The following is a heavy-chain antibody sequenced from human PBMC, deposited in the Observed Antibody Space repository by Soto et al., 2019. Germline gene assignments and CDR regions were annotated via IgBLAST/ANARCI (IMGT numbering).Heavy chain of an antibody. CDR1: GGSVSSSTYY. V-gene: IGHV4-39*01. CDR2: FYYSGST. D-gene: IGHD1-1*01. J-gene: IGHJ3*02. CDR3: ARHHGTYYDAFDI. Sequence: QLQLQESGPGLVKPSETLSLTCTVAGGSVSSSTYYWGWIRQPPGKGLEWIATFYYSGSTYHNPSLNSRVNISADTSKNQFSLKLSSVTATDTAVYYCARHHGTYYDAFDIWGQGTMVTVSS.